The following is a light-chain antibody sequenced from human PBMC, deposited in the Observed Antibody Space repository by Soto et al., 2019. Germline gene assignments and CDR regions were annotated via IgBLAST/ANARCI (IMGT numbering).Light chain of an antibody. J-gene: IGKJ4*01. CDR3: QQFSSYPLT. CDR1: QRLSSN. V-gene: IGKV3-20*01. CDR2: GAS. Sequence: EIVLTQSPVTLSVSPGERVTLSCRASQRLSSNLAWYQQRPGQAPRLLIYGASSRATGIPDRFSGTGSETDFTLTISRLEPEDFAVYYCQQFSSYPLTFGGGTKV.